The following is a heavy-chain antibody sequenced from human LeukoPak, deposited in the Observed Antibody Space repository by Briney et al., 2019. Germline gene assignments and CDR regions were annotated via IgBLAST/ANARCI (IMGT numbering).Heavy chain of an antibody. CDR1: GFSITTNGGG. CDR2: IFWDGDR. D-gene: IGHD2-15*01. J-gene: IGHJ4*02. CDR3: AHSLRRPSCSGGNCYYFDY. V-gene: IGHV2-5*02. Sequence: SGPTLVNPTQTLPLTCTVTGFSITTNGGGVGWIRQAPGKALEWLAIIFWDGDRRSNSSLRSRLTITSDNSKNQVVLTMTNMDPVDTATYFCAHSLRRPSCSGGNCYYFDYWGQGTLVTVSS.